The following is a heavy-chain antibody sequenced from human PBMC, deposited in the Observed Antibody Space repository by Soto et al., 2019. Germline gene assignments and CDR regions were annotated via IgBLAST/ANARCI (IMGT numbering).Heavy chain of an antibody. CDR2: IFPRDSDT. CDR3: SIRLYTNDHGNMCLDF. V-gene: IGHV5-51*01. J-gene: IGHJ4*02. D-gene: IGHD2-8*01. Sequence: DSLKISCEGSGYGFSNYWIGWVRQKSGKGLEWMGIIFPRDSDTKYNPSLQGQVSISADNSVATAYLHLSSLKPSDSAIYYCSIRLYTNDHGNMCLDFWGQGTPVTVSP. CDR1: GYGFSNYW.